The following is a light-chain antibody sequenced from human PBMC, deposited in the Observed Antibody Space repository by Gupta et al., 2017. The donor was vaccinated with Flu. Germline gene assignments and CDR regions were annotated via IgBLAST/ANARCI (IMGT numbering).Light chain of an antibody. CDR1: QSIRNY. Sequence: DIQMTQSPSSLSASVGDRVTITCRASQSIRNYLNWYQHKPGKAPNLLIYAASSLQSGVPSRFSDSGSGTDFTLTISSLQPEDFATYYCQESYSTEYNFGQGTKVEIK. CDR3: QESYSTEYN. J-gene: IGKJ2*01. V-gene: IGKV1-39*01. CDR2: AAS.